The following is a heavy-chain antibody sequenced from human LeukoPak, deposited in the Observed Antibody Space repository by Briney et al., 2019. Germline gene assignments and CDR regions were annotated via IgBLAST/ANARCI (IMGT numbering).Heavy chain of an antibody. CDR3: AKDGPNRSPFDY. V-gene: IGHV3-23*01. Sequence: QAGGSLRLSCAASGLTFGSSAMSWVRQAPGKGLEWVSAITATGGSTYYADSVKGRFTISRDNSKNTLYLQMNSLRAEDTAVYYCAKDGPNRSPFDYWGQGTLVTVSS. J-gene: IGHJ4*02. CDR1: GLTFGSSA. D-gene: IGHD1-14*01. CDR2: ITATGGST.